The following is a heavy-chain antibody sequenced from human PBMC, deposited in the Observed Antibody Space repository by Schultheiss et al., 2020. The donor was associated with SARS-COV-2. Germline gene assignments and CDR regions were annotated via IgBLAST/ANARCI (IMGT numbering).Heavy chain of an antibody. D-gene: IGHD2-21*01. CDR2: IYSGGST. J-gene: IGHJ4*02. CDR1: GFTFSSYA. Sequence: GGSLRLSCAASGFTFSSYAMSWVRQAPGKGLEWVSVIYSGGSTYYADSVKGRFTISRHNSKNTLYLQMNSLRAEDTAVYYCARDSYCGGDCYVFDYWGQGTLVTVSS. V-gene: IGHV3-53*04. CDR3: ARDSYCGGDCYVFDY.